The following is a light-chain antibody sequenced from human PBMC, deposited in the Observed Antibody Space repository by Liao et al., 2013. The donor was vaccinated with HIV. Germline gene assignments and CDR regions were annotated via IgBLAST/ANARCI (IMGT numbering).Light chain of an antibody. V-gene: IGLV3-1*01. Sequence: SYELTQPPSVSVSPGQTASITCSGDNLGDKYVCWYQQKPGQSPVLVIYQDAKRPSGIPERFSGSNSGNTATLTISGTQALDEADFYCQAWDSSVVFGGGTKLTVL. CDR1: NLGDKY. CDR3: QAWDSSVV. CDR2: QDA. J-gene: IGLJ2*01.